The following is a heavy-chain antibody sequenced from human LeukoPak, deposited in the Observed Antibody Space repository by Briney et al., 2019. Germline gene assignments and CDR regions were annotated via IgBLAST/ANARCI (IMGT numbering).Heavy chain of an antibody. Sequence: SETLSLTCTVSGGSISSYYWSWIRQPPGKGLEWIGYIYYTGDTNYNPSLGSRVTISVDTSKNQFSLKLRPVTAADTAVYYCAAYTNYKNWIDPWGQGTLVTVSS. D-gene: IGHD2-8*01. CDR1: GGSISSYY. J-gene: IGHJ5*02. CDR3: AAYTNYKNWIDP. CDR2: IYYTGDT. V-gene: IGHV4-59*12.